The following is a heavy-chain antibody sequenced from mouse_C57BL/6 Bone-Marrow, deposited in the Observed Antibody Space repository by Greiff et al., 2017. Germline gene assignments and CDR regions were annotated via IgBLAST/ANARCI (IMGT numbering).Heavy chain of an antibody. CDR1: GFTFSSYA. Sequence: DVMLVESGEGLVKPGGSLKLSCAASGFTFSSYAMSWVRQTPEKRLEWVAYISSGGDYIYYADTVKGRFTISRDNARNTLDLQMSSLKSEDTAMYYCTTSGTWFAYWGQGTLVTVSA. CDR2: ISSGGDYI. V-gene: IGHV5-9-1*02. CDR3: TTSGTWFAY. D-gene: IGHD4-1*01. J-gene: IGHJ3*01.